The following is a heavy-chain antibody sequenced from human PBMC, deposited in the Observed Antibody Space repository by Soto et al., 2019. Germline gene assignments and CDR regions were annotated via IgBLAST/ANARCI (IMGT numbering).Heavy chain of an antibody. D-gene: IGHD3-22*01. CDR2: ISWNSGSI. J-gene: IGHJ4*02. V-gene: IGHV3-9*01. CDR1: GFTFDDYA. CDR3: AKGRTMIKFNGQIDY. Sequence: EVQLVESGGGLVQPGRSLRLSCEASGFTFDDYAMHWVRQAPGKGLEWVSGISWNSGSIGYADSVKGRFTISRDNANNSLYLQMNSLRAEDTALYYCAKGRTMIKFNGQIDYWGQGTLVTVSS.